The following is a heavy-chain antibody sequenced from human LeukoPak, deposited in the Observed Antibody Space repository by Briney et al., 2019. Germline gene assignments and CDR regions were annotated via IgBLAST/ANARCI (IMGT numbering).Heavy chain of an antibody. J-gene: IGHJ4*02. CDR2: INSDGSST. D-gene: IGHD4-17*01. CDR3: ARDPTTVQTFGD. Sequence: GGSLRLSCAASGFTFSTYWMHWVRQAPGKGLVWVSRINSDGSSTSYADSVKGRFTISRDNAKNTLYLQMNSLRAEDTAVYYCARDPTTVQTFGDWGQGTLVGVSS. CDR1: GFTFSTYW. V-gene: IGHV3-74*01.